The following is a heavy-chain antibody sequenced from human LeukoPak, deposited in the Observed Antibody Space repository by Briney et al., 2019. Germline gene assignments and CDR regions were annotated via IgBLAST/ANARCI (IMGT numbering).Heavy chain of an antibody. J-gene: IGHJ4*02. CDR2: TRNKADTYTT. Sequence: GGSLRLSCAASAFTFSDHYMDWVRQAPGKGLEWVGRTRNKADTYTTHYAASVEGRFTISRDDSKNSLYLQMNSLKTEDTAVYYCAHLGGVVTATTDFGYWGQGTLVTVSS. D-gene: IGHD2-2*01. CDR3: AHLGGVVTATTDFGY. CDR1: AFTFSDHY. V-gene: IGHV3-72*01.